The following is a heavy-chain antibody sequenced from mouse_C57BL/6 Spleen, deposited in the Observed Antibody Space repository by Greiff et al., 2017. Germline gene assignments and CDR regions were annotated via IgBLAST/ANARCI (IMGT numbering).Heavy chain of an antibody. Sequence: QVHVKQSGAELVRPGASVTLSCKASGYTFTDYEMHWVKQTPVHGLEWIGAIDPETGGTAYNQKFKGKAILTADKSSSTAYMELRSLTSEDSAVYYCTRDDYDGYYAMDYWGQGTSVTVSS. D-gene: IGHD2-4*01. CDR2: IDPETGGT. CDR3: TRDDYDGYYAMDY. V-gene: IGHV1-15*01. J-gene: IGHJ4*01. CDR1: GYTFTDYE.